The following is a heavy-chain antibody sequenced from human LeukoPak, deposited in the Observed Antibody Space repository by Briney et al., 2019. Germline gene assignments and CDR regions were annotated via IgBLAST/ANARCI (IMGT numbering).Heavy chain of an antibody. D-gene: IGHD3-3*01. CDR1: GYTFTGYY. V-gene: IGHV1-2*02. CDR3: TRVQDYDFWSGYYTIGY. CDR2: INPNSGGT. J-gene: IGHJ4*02. Sequence: ASVKVSCKASGYTFTGYYMHWVRQPPGQGLGWMGWINPNSGGTNYAQKFQGRVTMTRDTSISTAYMELSRLRSDDTAVYYCTRVQDYDFWSGYYTIGYWGQGTLVTVSS.